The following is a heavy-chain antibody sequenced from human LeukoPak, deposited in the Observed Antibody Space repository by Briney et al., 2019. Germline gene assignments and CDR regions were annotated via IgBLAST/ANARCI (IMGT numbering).Heavy chain of an antibody. V-gene: IGHV3-23*01. J-gene: IGHJ4*02. Sequence: GGPLRLSCAASVFTFSSYAMSWVRQAPGKGLEWVSAISGSGGSTYYADSVKGRFTISRDNSKNTLYLQMNSLRAEDTAVYYCAKQQWLGCFDYWGQGTLVTVSS. D-gene: IGHD6-19*01. CDR2: ISGSGGST. CDR3: AKQQWLGCFDY. CDR1: VFTFSSYA.